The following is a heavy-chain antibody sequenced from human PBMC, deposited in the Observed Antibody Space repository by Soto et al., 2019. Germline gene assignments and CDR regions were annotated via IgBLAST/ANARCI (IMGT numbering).Heavy chain of an antibody. CDR1: GGSISSYY. CDR2: IYYSGST. V-gene: IGHV4-59*01. J-gene: IGHJ4*02. CDR3: ARVGRYGYKPVLYYFDY. D-gene: IGHD5-12*01. Sequence: QVQLQESGPGLVKPSETLSLTCTVSGGSISSYYWSWIRQPPGKGLEWIGYIYYSGSTNYNPSLKSRVPISVDTSKNQFSLKLSSVTAADTAVYYCARVGRYGYKPVLYYFDYWGQGTLVTVSS.